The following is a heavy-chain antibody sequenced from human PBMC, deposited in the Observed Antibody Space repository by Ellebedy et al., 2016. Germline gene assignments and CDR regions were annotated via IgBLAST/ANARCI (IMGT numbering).Heavy chain of an antibody. V-gene: IGHV3-21*01. CDR2: ISSSSSYI. J-gene: IGHJ2*01. CDR1: GFTFSSYS. Sequence: GESLKISXAASGFTFSSYSMNWVRQAPGKGLEWVSSISSSSSYIYYADSVKGRFTISRDNAKNSLYLQMNSLRAEDTAVYYCARVGSSGYYYDLRAWYFALWGRGTLVTVSS. CDR3: ARVGSSGYYYDLRAWYFAL. D-gene: IGHD3-22*01.